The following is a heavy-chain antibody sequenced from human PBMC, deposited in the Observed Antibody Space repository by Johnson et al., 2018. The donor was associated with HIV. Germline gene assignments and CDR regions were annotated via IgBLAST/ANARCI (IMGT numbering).Heavy chain of an antibody. CDR2: INWNGGNT. Sequence: VQLVESGGGVVRPGGSLRLSCAASGFTFDDYGMSWVRQAPGKGLEWVSGINWNGGNTGYADSVKGRFTISRDNAKNSLYLQMNSLTPEDTALYYCARAVTTASGDAFDIWGQGTMVTVSS. CDR3: ARAVTTASGDAFDI. CDR1: GFTFDDYG. V-gene: IGHV3-20*04. J-gene: IGHJ3*02. D-gene: IGHD4-17*01.